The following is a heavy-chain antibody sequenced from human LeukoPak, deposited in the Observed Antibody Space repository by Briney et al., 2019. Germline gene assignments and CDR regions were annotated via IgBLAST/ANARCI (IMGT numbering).Heavy chain of an antibody. CDR3: AKDHHIVVVTAMALDY. V-gene: IGHV3-23*01. CDR1: GFTFSSYA. CDR2: ISGSGGST. D-gene: IGHD2-21*02. J-gene: IGHJ4*02. Sequence: GGSLRLSCAASGFTFSSYAMSWVRQAPGKGLEWVSAISGSGGSTYHADSVKGRFTISRDNSKNTLYLQMNSLRAEDTAVYYCAKDHHIVVVTAMALDYWGQGTLVTVSS.